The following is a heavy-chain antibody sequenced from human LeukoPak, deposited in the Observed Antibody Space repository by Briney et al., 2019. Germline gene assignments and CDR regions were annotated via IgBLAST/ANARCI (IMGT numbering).Heavy chain of an antibody. CDR3: ARGGGTNDDFWSGYAYSFDY. Sequence: SETLSLACTVSGGSISNYYWSWIRQPAGKGLEWIGRIYTRGNTNYNPSLKSRVTMSVDTPKNEVSLKLTSVTAADTAVYFCARGGGTNDDFWSGYAYSFDYWGQGALVTVSS. V-gene: IGHV4-4*07. D-gene: IGHD3-3*01. CDR2: IYTRGNT. CDR1: GGSISNYY. J-gene: IGHJ4*02.